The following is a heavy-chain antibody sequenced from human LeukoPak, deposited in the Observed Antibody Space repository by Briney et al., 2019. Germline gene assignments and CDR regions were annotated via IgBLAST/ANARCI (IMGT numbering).Heavy chain of an antibody. V-gene: IGHV1-46*03. CDR2: INPSGGST. CDR3: ARGYYDFWSGPNGRFDP. J-gene: IGHJ5*02. CDR1: GYTFTSYY. Sequence: ASVKVSCKASGYTFTSYYMHWVRQAPGQGFEWMGIINPSGGSTSYAQKFQGRVTMTRDTSTSTVYMELSSLRSEDTAVYYCARGYYDFWSGPNGRFDPWGQGTLVTVSS. D-gene: IGHD3-3*01.